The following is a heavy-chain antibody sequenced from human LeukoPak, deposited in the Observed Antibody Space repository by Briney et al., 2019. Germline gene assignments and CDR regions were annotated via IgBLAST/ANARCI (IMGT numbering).Heavy chain of an antibody. Sequence: GASVKVSCKASGYTFTSYGISWVRQAPGQGLEWMGWISAYNGNTNYAQKLQGRVTMTTDTSTSTAYMELRSLRSDDTAVYYCARPTGRADTAMVSLHYWGQGTLVTVSS. CDR1: GYTFTSYG. V-gene: IGHV1-18*01. CDR3: ARPTGRADTAMVSLHY. CDR2: ISAYNGNT. D-gene: IGHD5-18*01. J-gene: IGHJ4*02.